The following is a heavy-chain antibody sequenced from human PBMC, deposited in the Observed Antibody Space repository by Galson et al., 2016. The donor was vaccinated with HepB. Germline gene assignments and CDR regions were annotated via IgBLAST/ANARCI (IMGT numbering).Heavy chain of an antibody. V-gene: IGHV3-33*01. CDR2: IWYDGTNK. CDR1: GFRFTSYG. Sequence: SLRLSCAASGFRFTSYGMNWVRQAPGKGLGWVAVIWYDGTNKYYADSVKGRFTISRDNSKNMFYLQMSSLRAEDTAVYYCARDFGLGYYFDYWGQGTLVTVSS. CDR3: ARDFGLGYYFDY. D-gene: IGHD3-10*01. J-gene: IGHJ4*02.